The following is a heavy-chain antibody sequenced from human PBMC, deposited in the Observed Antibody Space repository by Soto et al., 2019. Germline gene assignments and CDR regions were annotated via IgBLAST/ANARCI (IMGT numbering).Heavy chain of an antibody. CDR3: AREKNSGYYRTVDY. CDR1: GFTLSGHG. Sequence: QVQLVASGGGVVQPGRSLSLSCAASGFTLSGHGLHWVRQAPGKGLEWVAVVTHDGTERHYPDSVKGRFTITRDISKNTFYLQMNSLRVECAAMYYCAREKNSGYYRTVDYWGQGTLVTVSS. V-gene: IGHV3-30*03. CDR2: VTHDGTER. D-gene: IGHD3-10*01. J-gene: IGHJ4*02.